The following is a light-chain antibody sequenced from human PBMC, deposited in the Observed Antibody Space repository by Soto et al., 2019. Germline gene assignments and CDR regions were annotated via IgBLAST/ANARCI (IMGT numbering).Light chain of an antibody. CDR1: GSDVGGYNF. CDR2: EVN. CDR3: SSFTTTITRM. Sequence: QSALTQPASVSGSPGQSITISCTGTGSDVGGYNFVSWYQQYPGKAPKLMIYEVNKRPSGVSNRFSGSKSGHTASLTISGLQAEDEADYYCSSFTTTITRMFGGGTKLTVL. V-gene: IGLV2-14*01. J-gene: IGLJ3*02.